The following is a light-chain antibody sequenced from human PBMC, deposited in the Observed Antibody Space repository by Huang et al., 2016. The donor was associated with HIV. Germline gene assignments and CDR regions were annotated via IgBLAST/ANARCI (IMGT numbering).Light chain of an antibody. Sequence: EIVLTQSLATLSLSPGDRATLSCMASQSVSSDLAWYQQKPGQAPRLLIYDASSRATGIPARFSGSGSGTDFTLTISSLEPEDFAVYYCQQRSNWRGTFGQGTKLEIK. CDR3: QQRSNWRGT. CDR2: DAS. V-gene: IGKV3-11*01. J-gene: IGKJ2*02. CDR1: QSVSSD.